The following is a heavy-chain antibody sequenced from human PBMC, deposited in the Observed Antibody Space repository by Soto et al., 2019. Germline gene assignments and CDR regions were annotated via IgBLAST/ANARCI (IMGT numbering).Heavy chain of an antibody. Sequence: QMQLVESGGGVVQPGRSLRRSCATSGFTFGDYTMHWVRQPPGKGLEWVAAISYEGNRERSTAPVKGRFTVSRENSKSTIYLQLNSLRAEDTAVYYCARDGYSGRSDGFDVWCQGTMVTVSS. CDR2: ISYEGNRE. J-gene: IGHJ3*01. V-gene: IGHV3-30*14. CDR3: ARDGYSGRSDGFDV. D-gene: IGHD1-26*01. CDR1: GFTFGDYT.